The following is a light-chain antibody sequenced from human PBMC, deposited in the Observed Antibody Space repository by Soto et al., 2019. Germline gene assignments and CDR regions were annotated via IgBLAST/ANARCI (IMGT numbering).Light chain of an antibody. V-gene: IGKV3-11*01. CDR3: QQRSNWLT. Sequence: PGERATLSCRARQSVSSYLAWYQQKPGQAPRLLIYDASNRATGIPARFSGSGSGTDFTLTISSLEPEDFAVYYCQQRSNWLTFGGGTKVDIK. CDR1: QSVSSY. CDR2: DAS. J-gene: IGKJ4*01.